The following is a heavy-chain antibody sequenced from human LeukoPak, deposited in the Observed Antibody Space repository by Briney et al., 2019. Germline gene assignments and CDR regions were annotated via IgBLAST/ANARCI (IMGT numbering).Heavy chain of an antibody. D-gene: IGHD6-13*01. J-gene: IGHJ4*02. CDR2: ISGSGGST. Sequence: PGRSLRLSCSASGFTFSSYAMSWVRQAPGKGLEWVSAISGSGGSTNYADSVKGRFTISRDNSKNTPYLQMNSLRAEETAVYYCVRMFRYSSSWWYYFDYSGQGTLVTVSS. CDR3: VRMFRYSSSWWYYFDY. CDR1: GFTFSSYA. V-gene: IGHV3-23*01.